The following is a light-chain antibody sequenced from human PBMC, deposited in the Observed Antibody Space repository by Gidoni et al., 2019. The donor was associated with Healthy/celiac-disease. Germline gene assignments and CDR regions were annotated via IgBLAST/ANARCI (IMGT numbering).Light chain of an antibody. CDR1: QRFRSY. CDR3: HQRST. J-gene: IGKJ4*01. CDR2: DAS. V-gene: IGKV3-11*01. Sequence: EIVLTQSPPNLSLSPGERATLSCSASQRFRSYLAWYQQKPGQAPSLLLYDASKRATGIPARFSGSGSGTDFTRTISSLDPADFSVYYCHQRSTFGGGTKVEIK.